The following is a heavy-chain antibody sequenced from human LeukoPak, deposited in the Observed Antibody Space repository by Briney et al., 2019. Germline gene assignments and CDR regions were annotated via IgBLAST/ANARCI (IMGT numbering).Heavy chain of an antibody. Sequence: SETLSLTCTVSGGSISSGSYYWGWIRQPPGKGLEWIGSIYYSGSTYYNPSLKSRVTISVDTSKNQFSVRLTSVTAADTAVYYCARQTGSGLFILPGGQGTLVTVSS. CDR3: ARQTGSGLFILP. J-gene: IGHJ4*02. CDR2: IYYSGST. CDR1: GGSISSGSYY. D-gene: IGHD3/OR15-3a*01. V-gene: IGHV4-39*01.